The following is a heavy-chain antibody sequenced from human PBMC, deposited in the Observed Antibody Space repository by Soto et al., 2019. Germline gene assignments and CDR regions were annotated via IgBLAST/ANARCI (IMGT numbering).Heavy chain of an antibody. CDR1: GRSISSYY. CDR2: IYYSGST. CDR3: ARVWGGAFDI. V-gene: IGHV4-59*01. D-gene: IGHD3-10*01. J-gene: IGHJ3*02. Sequence: TLALTCTVSGRSISSYYWSWIRQPPGKGLEWIGYIYYSGSTNYNPSLKSRVTISVDTSKNQFSLKLSSVTAADTAVYYCARVWGGAFDIWGQGTMVTVSS.